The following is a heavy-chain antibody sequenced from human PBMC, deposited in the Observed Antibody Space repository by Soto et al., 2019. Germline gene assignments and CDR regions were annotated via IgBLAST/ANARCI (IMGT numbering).Heavy chain of an antibody. J-gene: IGHJ4*02. CDR2: ISYDGSLQ. V-gene: IGHV3-30*03. D-gene: IGHD5-18*01. CDR1: GFAFSSYG. CDR3: VSDRGYGHASVPYS. Sequence: QAQLVESGGGVVQPGRSLRLSCAASGFAFSSYGMHWVRQAPGTGLGWVAVISYDGSLQHYADSVKGRFTISRDNSKTMVLLQIISLRAEDTAVYYCVSDRGYGHASVPYSWGQGTLVSVSS.